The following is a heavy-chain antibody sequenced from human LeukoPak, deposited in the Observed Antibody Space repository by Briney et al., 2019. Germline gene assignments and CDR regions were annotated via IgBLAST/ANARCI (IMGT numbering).Heavy chain of an antibody. CDR3: ARGPRYYDILTGYVVGYFQH. V-gene: IGHV4-34*01. J-gene: IGHJ1*01. Sequence: PSETLSLTCAVYGGSFRGYYWSWIRQPPGKGLEWIGEVNHSGSTNYNPSLKSRVTISVDTSKNPFCLKMRSVTAADTGVYYCARGPRYYDILTGYVVGYFQHWGQGTLVTVSS. D-gene: IGHD3-9*01. CDR2: VNHSGST. CDR1: GGSFRGYY.